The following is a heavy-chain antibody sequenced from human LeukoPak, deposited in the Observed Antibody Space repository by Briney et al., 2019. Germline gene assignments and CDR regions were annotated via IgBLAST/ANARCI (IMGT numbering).Heavy chain of an antibody. Sequence: GESLKISCKGSGYSFTSYWISWVRQMPGKGLEWMGRIDPSDSYTNYSPSFQGHVTISADKSISTAYLQWSSLKASDTAMYYCARQVPKDIVVVPAATEYYYYYGMDVWGKGTTVTVSS. CDR2: IDPSDSYT. CDR3: ARQVPKDIVVVPAATEYYYYYGMDV. D-gene: IGHD2-2*01. J-gene: IGHJ6*04. V-gene: IGHV5-10-1*01. CDR1: GYSFTSYW.